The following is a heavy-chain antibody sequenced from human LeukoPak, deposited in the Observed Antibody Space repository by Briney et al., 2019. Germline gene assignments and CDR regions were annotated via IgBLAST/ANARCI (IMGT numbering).Heavy chain of an antibody. V-gene: IGHV4-34*01. CDR1: GGSFSGYY. Sequence: PSETLSLTCAVYGGSFSGYYWSWIRQPPGKGLEWIEEINHSGSTNYNPSLKSRVTISVDTSKNQFSLKLSSVTAADTAVYYCARVTTVTSNDAFDIWGQGTMVTVSS. J-gene: IGHJ3*02. CDR2: INHSGST. D-gene: IGHD4-17*01. CDR3: ARVTTVTSNDAFDI.